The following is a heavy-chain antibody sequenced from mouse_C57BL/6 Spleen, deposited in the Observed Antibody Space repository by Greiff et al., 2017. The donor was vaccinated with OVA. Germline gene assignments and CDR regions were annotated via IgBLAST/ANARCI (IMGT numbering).Heavy chain of an antibody. CDR1: GFTFSSYT. CDR3: ARLITTVAPYYFDY. D-gene: IGHD1-1*01. CDR2: ISGGGGNT. J-gene: IGHJ2*01. Sequence: EVKVVESGGGLVKPGGSLKLSCAASGFTFSSYTMSWVRQTPEKRLEWVATISGGGGNTYYPDSVKGRFTISRDNAKNTLYLQMSSLRSEDTALYYCARLITTVAPYYFDYWGQGTTLTVSS. V-gene: IGHV5-9*01.